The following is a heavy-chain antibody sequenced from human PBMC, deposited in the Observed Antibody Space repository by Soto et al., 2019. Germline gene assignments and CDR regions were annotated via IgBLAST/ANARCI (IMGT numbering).Heavy chain of an antibody. CDR3: GRGGSYYAL. D-gene: IGHD3-16*01. J-gene: IGHJ4*02. Sequence: ASVKVSCKASGNTDTIYFIHWLRLAPGQGLEWLGWINSVSGGTNYAHKFLGRVTMTRDRSTTTAFMELRGLRSDDTAVYYWGRGGSYYALWGQGTLVTVSS. CDR1: GNTDTIYF. V-gene: IGHV1-2*02. CDR2: INSVSGGT.